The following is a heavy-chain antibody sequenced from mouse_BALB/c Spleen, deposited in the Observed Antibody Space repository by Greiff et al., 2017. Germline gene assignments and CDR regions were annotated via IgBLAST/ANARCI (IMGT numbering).Heavy chain of an antibody. CDR3: ARGPLSTMITTAVFAY. CDR1: GFSLTSYG. CDR2: IWAGGST. D-gene: IGHD2-4*01. V-gene: IGHV2-9*02. Sequence: QVQLKQSGPGLVAPSQSLSITCTVSGFSLTSYGVHWVRQPPGKGLEWLGVIWAGGSTNYNSALMSRLSISKDNSKSQVFLKMNSLQTDDTAMYYCARGPLSTMITTAVFAYWGQGTLVTVSA. J-gene: IGHJ3*01.